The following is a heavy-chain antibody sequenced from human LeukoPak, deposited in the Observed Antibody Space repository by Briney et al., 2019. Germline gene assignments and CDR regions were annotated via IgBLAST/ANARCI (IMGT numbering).Heavy chain of an antibody. CDR1: GYTFASYA. Sequence: ASVKVSCKASGYTFASYAMHWVRQAPGQRLEWMGWISPDNGNIKYSQKFQGRVTISRDTSASTAYMELSSLRSEDTAVYYCAVRGVTACLDPWGQGTLVTVSS. J-gene: IGHJ5*02. V-gene: IGHV1-3*01. CDR2: ISPDNGNI. D-gene: IGHD3-10*01. CDR3: AVRGVTACLDP.